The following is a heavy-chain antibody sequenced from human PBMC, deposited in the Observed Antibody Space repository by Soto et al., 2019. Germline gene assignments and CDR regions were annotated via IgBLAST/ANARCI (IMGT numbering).Heavy chain of an antibody. Sequence: EVQVVESGGGLVQPGGSLKLSCAASGFTFSASALHWVRQAYGKGLEWVGRIRSKPNSYATAYAASVKGRFTISRDDSKNTAYLQMNSLDTEDTAVYYCASAVAGTYYAFDIWGQGTMVTVSS. CDR1: GFTFSASA. CDR3: ASAVAGTYYAFDI. D-gene: IGHD6-19*01. J-gene: IGHJ3*02. V-gene: IGHV3-73*02. CDR2: IRSKPNSYAT.